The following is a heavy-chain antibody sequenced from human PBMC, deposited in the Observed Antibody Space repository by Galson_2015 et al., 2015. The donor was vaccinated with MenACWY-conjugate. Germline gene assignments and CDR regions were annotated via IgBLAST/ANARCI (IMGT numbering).Heavy chain of an antibody. V-gene: IGHV3-48*04. CDR1: GFTFSSYR. Sequence: SLRLSCAASGFTFSSYRMHWVRQAPGKGLDWISYISIRSSSKYYADSVKGRFTISRDDAKNSLYLQMNSLTVEDTAVYYCARDNGGNEDYWGQGTLVTVPS. J-gene: IGHJ4*02. D-gene: IGHD4-23*01. CDR3: ARDNGGNEDY. CDR2: ISIRSSSK.